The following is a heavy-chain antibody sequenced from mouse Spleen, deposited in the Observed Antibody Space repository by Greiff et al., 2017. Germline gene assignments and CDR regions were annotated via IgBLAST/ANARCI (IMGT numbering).Heavy chain of an antibody. CDR1: GYTFTSYW. CDR3: ASGRFAY. J-gene: IGHJ3*01. Sequence: VQLQQPGAELVMPGASVKLSCKASGYTFTSYWMHWVKQRPGQGLEWIGEIDPSDSYTNYNQKFKGKATLTVDKSSSTAYMQLSSLTSEDSAVYYCASGRFAYWGQGTLVTVSA. V-gene: IGHV1-69*01. CDR2: IDPSDSYT.